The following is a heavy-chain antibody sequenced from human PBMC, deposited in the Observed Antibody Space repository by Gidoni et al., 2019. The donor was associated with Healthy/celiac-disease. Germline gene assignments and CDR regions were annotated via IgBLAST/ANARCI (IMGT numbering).Heavy chain of an antibody. V-gene: IGHV3-48*02. Sequence: EVQLVESGGGLVQPGGSLRLSCAASGFTFSSYSMNWVRQAPGKGLEWVSYISSSSSTIYYADSVKGRFTISRDNAKNSLYLQMNSLRDEDTAVYYCARDSGGGSYGLDDQTETFDIWGQGTMVTVSS. CDR2: ISSSSSTI. CDR3: ARDSGGGSYGLDDQTETFDI. J-gene: IGHJ3*02. CDR1: GFTFSSYS. D-gene: IGHD1-26*01.